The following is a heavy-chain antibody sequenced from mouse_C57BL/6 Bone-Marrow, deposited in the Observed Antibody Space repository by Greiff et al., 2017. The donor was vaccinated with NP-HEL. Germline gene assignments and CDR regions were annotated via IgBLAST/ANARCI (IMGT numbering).Heavy chain of an antibody. CDR2: ISDGGSYT. CDR3: ARDLLPGAWFAY. J-gene: IGHJ3*01. CDR1: GFTFSSYA. D-gene: IGHD2-1*01. Sequence: EVHLVESGGGLVKPGGSLKLSCAASGFTFSSYAMSWVRQTPEKRLEWVATISDGGSYTYYPANVQGRFTISRDNAKNNLYLQMSHLKSEDTAMYYCARDLLPGAWFAYWGQGTLVTVSA. V-gene: IGHV5-4*01.